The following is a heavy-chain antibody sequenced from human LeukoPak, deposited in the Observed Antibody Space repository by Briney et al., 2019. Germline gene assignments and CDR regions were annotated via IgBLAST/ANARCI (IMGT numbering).Heavy chain of an antibody. J-gene: IGHJ4*02. V-gene: IGHV3-30*04. CDR2: ISFDGTDA. D-gene: IGHD3-10*01. Sequence: GTSLRLSCAASGFTFSSYAIHWVRQAPGKGLEWVAVISFDGTDAFYADSVKGRFTISRDNSKNTLYLQMNSLRAEDTAVYYCAKVKPPRSGSNAFDYWGQGTLVTVSS. CDR1: GFTFSSYA. CDR3: AKVKPPRSGSNAFDY.